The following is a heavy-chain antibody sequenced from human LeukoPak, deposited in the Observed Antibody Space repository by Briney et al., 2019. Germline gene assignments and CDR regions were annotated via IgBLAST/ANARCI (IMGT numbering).Heavy chain of an antibody. Sequence: GGSLRLSCAASGFTFSSHSMNWVRQAPGKGLEWVSAISGSGGSTYYADSVKGRFTISRDNSKNTLYLQMNSLRAEDTAVYYCAKFSGSSYWLDAFDIWGQGTMVTVSS. D-gene: IGHD6-13*01. CDR1: GFTFSSHS. J-gene: IGHJ3*02. CDR3: AKFSGSSYWLDAFDI. V-gene: IGHV3-23*01. CDR2: ISGSGGST.